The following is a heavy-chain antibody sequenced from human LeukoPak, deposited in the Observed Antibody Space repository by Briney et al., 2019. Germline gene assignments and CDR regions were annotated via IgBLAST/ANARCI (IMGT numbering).Heavy chain of an antibody. CDR1: GGSISSGGYH. Sequence: SETLSLTCTVSGGSISSGGYHWSWIRQHPGKGLEWIGYIYYSGSTYYNPSLKSRVTISVDTSKNQFSLKLSSVTAADTAVYYCARVGPPEKVDYWGQGTLVTVSS. CDR2: IYYSGST. CDR3: ARVGPPEKVDY. J-gene: IGHJ4*02. V-gene: IGHV4-31*03. D-gene: IGHD1-14*01.